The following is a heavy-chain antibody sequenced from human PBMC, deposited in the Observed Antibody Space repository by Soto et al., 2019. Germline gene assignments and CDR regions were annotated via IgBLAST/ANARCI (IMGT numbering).Heavy chain of an antibody. J-gene: IGHJ6*02. D-gene: IGHD5-18*01. CDR2: IIPIFGTA. V-gene: IGHV1-69*13. Sequence: VASVKVSCKASGGTFSSYAISWVRQAPGQGLEWMGGIIPIFGTANYAQKFQGRVTITADESTSTAYMELSSLRSEDTAVYYCARCRGYSYGYHYYYGMDVWGQGTTVTVSS. CDR3: ARCRGYSYGYHYYYGMDV. CDR1: GGTFSSYA.